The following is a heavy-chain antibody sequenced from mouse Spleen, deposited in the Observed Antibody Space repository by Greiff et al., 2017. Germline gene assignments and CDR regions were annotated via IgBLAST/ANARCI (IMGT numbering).Heavy chain of an antibody. CDR1: GYAFSSSW. V-gene: IGHV1-82*01. CDR3: ARRGTAQVFDY. J-gene: IGHJ2*01. D-gene: IGHD3-2*02. Sequence: VKLQESGPELVKPGASVKISCKASGYAFSSSWMNWVKQRPGKGLEWIGRIYPGDGDTNYNGKFKGKATLTADKSSSTAYMQLSSLTSEDSAVYFCARRGTAQVFDYWGQGTTLTVSS. CDR2: IYPGDGDT.